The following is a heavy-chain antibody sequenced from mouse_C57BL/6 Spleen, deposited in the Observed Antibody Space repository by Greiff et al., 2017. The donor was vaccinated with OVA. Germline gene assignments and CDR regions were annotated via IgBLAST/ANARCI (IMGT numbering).Heavy chain of an antibody. D-gene: IGHD1-1*01. CDR3: TSLYDGSSPFAY. V-gene: IGHV14-1*01. J-gene: IGHJ3*01. CDR2: IDPEDGDT. Sequence: EVQLQQSGAELVRPGASVKLSCTASGFNIKDYYMHWVKQRPEQGLEWIGRIDPEDGDTGYAPKFQGKATMTADTSSNTAYLQLSSLTSEDTAVYDCTSLYDGSSPFAYWGKGTLVTVAA. CDR1: GFNIKDYY.